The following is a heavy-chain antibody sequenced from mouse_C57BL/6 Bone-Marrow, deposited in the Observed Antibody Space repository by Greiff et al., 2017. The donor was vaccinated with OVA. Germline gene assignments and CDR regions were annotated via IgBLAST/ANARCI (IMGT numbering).Heavy chain of an antibody. CDR3: ARSYGSSSLAMDY. V-gene: IGHV1-53*01. J-gene: IGHJ4*01. CDR1: GYTFTSYW. Sequence: QVQLQQPGTELVKPGASVKLSCKASGYTFTSYWMHWVKQRPGQGLEWIGNINPSIGGTNYNEKFKSKATLTVAKSSSTAYMQLSSLTSEDSAVYYCARSYGSSSLAMDYWGQGTSVTVSS. CDR2: INPSIGGT. D-gene: IGHD1-1*01.